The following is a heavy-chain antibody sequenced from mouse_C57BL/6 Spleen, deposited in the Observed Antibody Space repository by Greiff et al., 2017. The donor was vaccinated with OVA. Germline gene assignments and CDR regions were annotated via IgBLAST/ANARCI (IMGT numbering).Heavy chain of an antibody. CDR2: ISSGGDYI. CDR3: TRGDGYSYAMDY. CDR1: GFTFSSYA. D-gene: IGHD2-3*01. Sequence: EVQLVESGEGLVKPGGSLKLSCAASGFTFSSYAMSWVRQTPEKRLEWVAYISSGGDYIYYADTVKGRFTISRDNARNTLYLQMSSLKSEDTVMYYCTRGDGYSYAMDYWGQGTSVTVSS. V-gene: IGHV5-9-1*02. J-gene: IGHJ4*01.